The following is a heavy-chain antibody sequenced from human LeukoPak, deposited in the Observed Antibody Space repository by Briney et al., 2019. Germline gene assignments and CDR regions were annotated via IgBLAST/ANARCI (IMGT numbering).Heavy chain of an antibody. CDR3: ARMPLGYCSGGSCYANWFDP. D-gene: IGHD2-15*01. CDR2: IYTSGST. V-gene: IGHV4-4*07. Sequence: SETLSLTCTVSGGSISSYYWSWIRQPAGKGLEWIGRIYTSGSTNYNPSLKSRVTMSVDTSKNQFSLKLSSVTAADTAVYYCARMPLGYCSGGSCYANWFDPWGQGTLVTVS. CDR1: GGSISSYY. J-gene: IGHJ5*02.